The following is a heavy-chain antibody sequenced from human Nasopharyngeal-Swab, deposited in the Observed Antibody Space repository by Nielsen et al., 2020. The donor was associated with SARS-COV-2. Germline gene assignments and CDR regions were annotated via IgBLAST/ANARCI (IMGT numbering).Heavy chain of an antibody. CDR1: GDSIAYSTFY. V-gene: IGHV4-39*01. D-gene: IGHD6-13*01. J-gene: IGHJ4*02. CDR3: VRSSSWYYFDY. CDR2: IYYNGNT. Sequence: TLSLTCTVSGDSIAYSTFYWGWIRQPPGKGLEWIGNIYYNGNTYQNPSLKSRLTISVDKSKNQFSLQLSSVTAADTAVYYCVRSSSWYYFDYWAQGTQVTVSS.